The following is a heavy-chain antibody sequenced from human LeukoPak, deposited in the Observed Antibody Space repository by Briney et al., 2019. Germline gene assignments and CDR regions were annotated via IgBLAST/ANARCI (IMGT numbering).Heavy chain of an antibody. CDR3: ARGPYCSSTSCYAFDI. CDR2: INPNSGGT. D-gene: IGHD2-2*01. J-gene: IGHJ3*02. Sequence: ASVKVSCKASGYTFTGYYMHWVRQAPGQGLEWMGWINPNSGGTNYAQKFQGRVTMTRDTSISTAYMELSRLRSDDTAVYYCARGPYCSSTSCYAFDIWGQGTMVTVSS. V-gene: IGHV1-2*02. CDR1: GYTFTGYY.